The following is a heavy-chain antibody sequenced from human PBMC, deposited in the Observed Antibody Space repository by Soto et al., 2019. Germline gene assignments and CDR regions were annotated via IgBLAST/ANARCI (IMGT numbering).Heavy chain of an antibody. J-gene: IGHJ1*01. Sequence: QVQLVQSGAEVKKPGASVKVSCKASGYTFTGYYMHWVRQAPGQGLEWMGWINPNSGGTNYAQKFQGWVTRTRDTSISTAYMELSRLRSDDTAVYYCARGSAVAGRTAEYFQHWGQGTLVTVSS. CDR3: ARGSAVAGRTAEYFQH. D-gene: IGHD6-19*01. CDR2: INPNSGGT. CDR1: GYTFTGYY. V-gene: IGHV1-2*04.